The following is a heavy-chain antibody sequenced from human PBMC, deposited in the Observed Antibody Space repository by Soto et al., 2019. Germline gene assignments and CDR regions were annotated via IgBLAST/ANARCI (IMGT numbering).Heavy chain of an antibody. CDR3: ARTYDGSGPNSGGYGFHI. CDR2: IYYSGKT. D-gene: IGHD3-22*01. V-gene: IGHV4-39*01. Sequence: SETLSLTCTVSGGSIRSSSYYWGWIRQPPGEGLEWIGSIYYSGKTDNNPSLKSRVATSVDTSKNQFSLKMSAVAAADTAVYYCARTYDGSGPNSGGYGFHIWGLGTMVTVS. CDR1: GGSIRSSSYY. J-gene: IGHJ3*02.